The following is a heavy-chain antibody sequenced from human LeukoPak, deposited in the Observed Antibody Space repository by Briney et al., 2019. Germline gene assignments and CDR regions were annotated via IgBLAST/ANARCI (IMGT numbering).Heavy chain of an antibody. D-gene: IGHD5-24*01. Sequence: SETLSLTCTVSGDSISSYYWSWIRQPPGKGLEWIGYIYYSGGTDYNPSLKSRVTISVDTSKNQFSLKLRSVTTADTAVYYCARHVTISGPYDASDIWGQGTMVTVSP. CDR2: IYYSGGT. J-gene: IGHJ3*02. CDR3: ARHVTISGPYDASDI. V-gene: IGHV4-59*08. CDR1: GDSISSYY.